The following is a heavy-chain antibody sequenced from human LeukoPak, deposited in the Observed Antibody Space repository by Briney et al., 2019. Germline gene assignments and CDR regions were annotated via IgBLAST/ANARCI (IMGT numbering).Heavy chain of an antibody. J-gene: IGHJ3*02. CDR1: GFTVSSNY. D-gene: IGHD3-16*01. V-gene: IGHV3-66*02. Sequence: GGSLRLSCAASGFTVSSNYMSWVSQARGKGLEWVSSIYSGGSIYYADSVKGRFTISRDISKNMLYLQMNSLRAEDTAVYYCARAYDYDSRGAFDIWGQGTMVTVSS. CDR3: ARAYDYDSRGAFDI. CDR2: IYSGGSI.